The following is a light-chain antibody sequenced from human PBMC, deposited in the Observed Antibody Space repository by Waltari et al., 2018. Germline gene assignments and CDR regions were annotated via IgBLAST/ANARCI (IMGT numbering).Light chain of an antibody. Sequence: DIVMTQSPDSLAVSLGERATINCKSSQSVLYSSNNKNYLAWYQQKPGQPPKLLIYWASTRASGAPDRFSGSGSGTDFTLTISSLQAEDVAVYYCQQSYSTPLTFGGGTKVEIK. CDR3: QQSYSTPLT. V-gene: IGKV4-1*01. CDR2: WAS. J-gene: IGKJ4*01. CDR1: QSVLYSSNNKNY.